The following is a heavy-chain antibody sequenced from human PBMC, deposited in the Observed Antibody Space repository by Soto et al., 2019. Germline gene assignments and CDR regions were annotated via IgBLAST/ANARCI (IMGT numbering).Heavy chain of an antibody. D-gene: IGHD1-26*01. CDR1: GFTFSSCA. CDR2: IIDSGAST. CDR3: ARGGSLNWYFDL. V-gene: IGHV3-23*01. J-gene: IGHJ2*01. Sequence: PGGSLRLSCAASGFTFSSCAMGWVRQAPGKGLEWVSDIIDSGASTSYADSVKGRFTISRDNAKNTLYLQMNSLRAEDTAVYYCARGGSLNWYFDLWGRGTLVTVSS.